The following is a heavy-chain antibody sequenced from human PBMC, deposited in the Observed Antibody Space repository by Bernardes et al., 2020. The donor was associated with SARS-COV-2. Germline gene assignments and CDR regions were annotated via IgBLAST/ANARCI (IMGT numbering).Heavy chain of an antibody. CDR2: IYSGGST. J-gene: IGHJ5*02. D-gene: IGHD6-13*01. V-gene: IGHV3-66*02. CDR1: GFTVSSNY. Sequence: GRSLRVLCAASGFTVSSNYMSWVRQAPGKGLEWVSVIYSGGSTYYADSVKGRFTISRDNSKNTLYLQMNSLRAEDTAVYYCARVAAAAGYNWFDPWGQGTLVTVSS. CDR3: ARVAAAAGYNWFDP.